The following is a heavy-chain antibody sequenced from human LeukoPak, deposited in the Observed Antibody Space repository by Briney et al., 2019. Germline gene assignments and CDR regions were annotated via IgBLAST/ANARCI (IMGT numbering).Heavy chain of an antibody. CDR2: ISAYNGNT. CDR3: ARSGYCSSTSCRSFDY. CDR1: SYTFTSYG. D-gene: IGHD2-2*01. Sequence: TSVKVSCKASSYTFTSYGISWVRQAPGQGLEWMGWISAYNGNTNYAQKLQGRVTMTTDTSTSTACMELRSLRSDDTAVYYCARSGYCSSTSCRSFDYWGQGTLVTVSS. V-gene: IGHV1-18*01. J-gene: IGHJ4*02.